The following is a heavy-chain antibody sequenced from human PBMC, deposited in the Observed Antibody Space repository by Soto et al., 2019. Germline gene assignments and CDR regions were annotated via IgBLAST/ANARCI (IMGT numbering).Heavy chain of an antibody. CDR1: GYTFTSYY. V-gene: IGHV1-46*01. Sequence: ASVKVSCKASGYTFTSYYMHWVRQAPGQGLEWMGIINPSGGSTTYAQNFQGRVTMTRDTSTSTVYMELSSLRSEDTAIYYCAVSYSYFDYWGQGTLVTVSS. D-gene: IGHD4-4*01. CDR3: AVSYSYFDY. CDR2: INPSGGST. J-gene: IGHJ4*02.